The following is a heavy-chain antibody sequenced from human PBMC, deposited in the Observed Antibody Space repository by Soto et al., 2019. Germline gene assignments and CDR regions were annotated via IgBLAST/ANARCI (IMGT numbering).Heavy chain of an antibody. CDR1: GGTSNRNT. CDR3: ERKFDFDRSGYFYAY. Sequence: ASVKVSCKASGGTSNRNTISWVRQAPGQGLEWMGGITPMFGTANYAQKFQGRVTITADESTSTAYMELSRLRSEDTAVYYCERKFDFDRSGYFYAYWGQGTQVTVYS. J-gene: IGHJ4*02. V-gene: IGHV1-69*13. D-gene: IGHD3-22*01. CDR2: ITPMFGTA.